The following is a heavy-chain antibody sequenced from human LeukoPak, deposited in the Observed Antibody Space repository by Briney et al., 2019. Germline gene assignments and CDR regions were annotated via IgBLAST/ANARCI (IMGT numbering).Heavy chain of an antibody. D-gene: IGHD5-18*01. CDR3: ARDRVTSSYYYYGMDV. CDR2: IYSGGST. Sequence: GGSLRLSCAASGFTVSSNYMSWVRQAPGKGLEWVSVIYSGGSTYYADSVKGRFTISRDNSKNTLYLQMNSLRAEDTAVYYCARDRVTSSYYYYGMDVWGQGTTVTVSS. V-gene: IGHV3-53*01. CDR1: GFTVSSNY. J-gene: IGHJ6*02.